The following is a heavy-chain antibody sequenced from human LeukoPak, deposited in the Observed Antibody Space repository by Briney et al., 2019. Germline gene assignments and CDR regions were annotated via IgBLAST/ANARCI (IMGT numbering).Heavy chain of an antibody. CDR2: ISSSGTTI. J-gene: IGHJ4*02. CDR3: ARDSGRDGYNGIFDY. CDR1: GFTFSDYY. D-gene: IGHD5-24*01. V-gene: IGHV3-11*04. Sequence: GGSLRLSCAASGFTFSDYYMSWIRQAPGKGLEWVSYISSSGTTIYYADSVKGRFTISRDNAKNSLFLQMNSLRAEDTTVYYCARDSGRDGYNGIFDYWGQGILVTVSS.